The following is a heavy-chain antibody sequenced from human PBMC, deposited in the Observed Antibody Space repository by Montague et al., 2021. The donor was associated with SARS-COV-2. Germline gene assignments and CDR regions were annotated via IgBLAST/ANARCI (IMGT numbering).Heavy chain of an antibody. CDR3: ARDRLKWGMITFGGNDY. V-gene: IGHV3-30*09. Sequence: SLSLSLSASGFTFSDYAIYWVRQAPGKGLEWVALISYDGSNKYYADSVKGRFAISRDNSKNTLYLQMNSLRAEDTAVYFCARDRLKWGMITFGGNDYWGQGTLVTVSS. D-gene: IGHD3-16*01. J-gene: IGHJ4*02. CDR1: GFTFSDYA. CDR2: ISYDGSNK.